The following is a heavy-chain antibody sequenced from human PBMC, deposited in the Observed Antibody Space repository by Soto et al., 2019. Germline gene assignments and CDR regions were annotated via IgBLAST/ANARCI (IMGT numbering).Heavy chain of an antibody. CDR2: IWYDGSDK. J-gene: IGHJ4*02. V-gene: IGHV3-33*01. Sequence: QVQLVESGGGVVQPGSSLRLSCAASGFSFSNYDMHWVRQAPGKGLEWVAFIWYDGSDKNYVDSVKGRFTISRDNSKSTLYLQMNSLRVEDTAVYYCARRHGYNYDYWGQGTLVTVSS. CDR3: ARRHGYNYDY. CDR1: GFSFSNYD. D-gene: IGHD5-12*01.